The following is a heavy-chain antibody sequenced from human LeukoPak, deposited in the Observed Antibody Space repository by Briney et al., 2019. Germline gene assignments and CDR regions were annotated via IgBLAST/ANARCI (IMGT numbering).Heavy chain of an antibody. Sequence: GGSLRLSCAASGFTFNAYPMNWVRQAPGKGLEWISYITHNSDSIYYADSVKGRFTISRDNAKNSLYLQMNSLRAEDTAVYYCARDESSGWYFFDYWGQGTLVTVSS. V-gene: IGHV3-48*01. D-gene: IGHD6-19*01. J-gene: IGHJ4*02. CDR3: ARDESSGWYFFDY. CDR1: GFTFNAYP. CDR2: ITHNSDSI.